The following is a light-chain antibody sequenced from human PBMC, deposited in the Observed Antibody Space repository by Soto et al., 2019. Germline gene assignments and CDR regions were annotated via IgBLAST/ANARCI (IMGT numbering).Light chain of an antibody. Sequence: DIQMTQSPSSMSASVGDRVTITCRASRGIGNYLAWYQQKPGKVPSLLIYAASTLQSGVSSRFSGSRSGTDFTLTISSLQPGDVATYYCQKYDDAPLSFGGGTKMDIK. J-gene: IGKJ4*01. CDR1: RGIGNY. CDR2: AAS. CDR3: QKYDDAPLS. V-gene: IGKV1-27*01.